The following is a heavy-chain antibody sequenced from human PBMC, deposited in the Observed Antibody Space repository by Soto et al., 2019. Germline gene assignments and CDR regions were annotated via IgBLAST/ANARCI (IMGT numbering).Heavy chain of an antibody. Sequence: SETLSLTCTVSGGSISSGDYYWSWIRQPPGKGLEWIGYIYYSGSTYYNPSLKSRVTISVDTSKNQFSLKLSSVTAADTAVYYCARGGGLRYYYGSGSYPRTPNWFDPWGQGTLVTVSS. CDR3: ARGGGLRYYYGSGSYPRTPNWFDP. V-gene: IGHV4-30-4*01. D-gene: IGHD3-10*01. CDR2: IYYSGST. J-gene: IGHJ5*02. CDR1: GGSISSGDYY.